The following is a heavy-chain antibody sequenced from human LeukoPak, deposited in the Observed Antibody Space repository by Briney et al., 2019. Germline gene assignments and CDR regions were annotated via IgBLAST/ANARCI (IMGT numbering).Heavy chain of an antibody. Sequence: PGGSLRLSCAASGFTFSSYSMNWVRQAPGKGLEWVSSISSSGSYIYYADSVKGRFTISRDNAKNSLYLQMNSLRAEDTAVYYRAGSITMVRGVPEGDWFDPWGQGTLVTVSS. V-gene: IGHV3-21*01. D-gene: IGHD3-10*01. CDR3: AGSITMVRGVPEGDWFDP. CDR2: ISSSGSYI. CDR1: GFTFSSYS. J-gene: IGHJ5*02.